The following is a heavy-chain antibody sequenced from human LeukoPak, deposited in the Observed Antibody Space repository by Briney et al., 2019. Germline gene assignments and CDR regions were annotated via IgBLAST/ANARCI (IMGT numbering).Heavy chain of an antibody. V-gene: IGHV3-21*01. CDR2: ISSSSSYI. CDR3: ARARMQIVVVAAADY. Sequence: PGGSLRLSCAASGFTFSSYSMNWVRQAPGKGLEWVSSISSSSSYIYYADSVKGRFTISRDNAKNSLYLQMNSLRAEDTAVYYRARARMQIVVVAAADYWGQGTLVTVSS. D-gene: IGHD2-15*01. J-gene: IGHJ4*02. CDR1: GFTFSSYS.